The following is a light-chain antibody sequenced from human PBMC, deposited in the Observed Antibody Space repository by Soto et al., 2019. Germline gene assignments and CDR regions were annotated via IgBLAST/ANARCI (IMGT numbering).Light chain of an antibody. CDR3: HQYGSSPGT. Sequence: EIVLTQSPGTLSLSPGERATLSCRASQSVGSSYLAWYQQKPGQAPRLLIYGASSRATGIPDRFGGTGSGTDFTLSISRLEPEDLAVYYCHQYGSSPGTFGQGTKVEIK. CDR1: QSVGSSY. CDR2: GAS. V-gene: IGKV3-20*01. J-gene: IGKJ1*01.